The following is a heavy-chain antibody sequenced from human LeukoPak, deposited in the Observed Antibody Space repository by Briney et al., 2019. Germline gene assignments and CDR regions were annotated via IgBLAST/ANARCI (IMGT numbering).Heavy chain of an antibody. V-gene: IGHV3-30-3*01. D-gene: IGHD1-26*01. CDR3: ARDGGSIVGATYFDY. Sequence: GGSLRLSCAASGFTFSSYAMHWVRQAPGKGLEWVAVISYDGSNKYYADSVKGRFTISRDNSKNTLYLQMNSLRAEDTAVYYCARDGGSIVGATYFDYWGQGTLVTVSS. CDR2: ISYDGSNK. CDR1: GFTFSSYA. J-gene: IGHJ4*02.